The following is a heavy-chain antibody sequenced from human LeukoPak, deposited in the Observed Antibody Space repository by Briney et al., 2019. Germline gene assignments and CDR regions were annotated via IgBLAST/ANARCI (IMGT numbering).Heavy chain of an antibody. J-gene: IGHJ6*02. Sequence: GGSLRLSCAASGFTVSSNYMSWVRQAPGKGLEWVSAISGSGGSTYYADSVKGRFTISRDNSKNTLYLQMNSLRAEDTAVYYCARGGLRSGNSYGMDVWGQGTTVTVSS. CDR3: ARGGLRSGNSYGMDV. V-gene: IGHV3-53*01. CDR1: GFTVSSNY. D-gene: IGHD4-23*01. CDR2: ISGSGGST.